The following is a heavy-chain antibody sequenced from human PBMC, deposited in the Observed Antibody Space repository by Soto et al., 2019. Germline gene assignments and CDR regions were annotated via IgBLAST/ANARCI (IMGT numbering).Heavy chain of an antibody. CDR2: ISPYNGDT. CDR3: ARGGQYRYFDY. V-gene: IGHV1-18*01. J-gene: IGHJ4*02. D-gene: IGHD2-2*02. Sequence: QVQLVQSGAEVKKPGASVKVSCTTSGYTFTLFGITWVRQAPGQGLEWMGWISPYNGDTKYAEKLEGRVTLTTDTSTDPAYMELTSLTSYDTAEYYCARGGQYRYFDYWGQGTLVTVSS. CDR1: GYTFTLFG.